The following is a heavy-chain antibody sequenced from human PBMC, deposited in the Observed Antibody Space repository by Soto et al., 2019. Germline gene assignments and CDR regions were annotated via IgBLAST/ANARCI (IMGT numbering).Heavy chain of an antibody. CDR3: SKGGLLPLDNLEF. CDR2: ISGRGVDT. CDR1: GFTFRNYP. D-gene: IGHD4-17*01. V-gene: IGHV3-23*01. Sequence: GGSLRLSCAASGFTFRNYPMTWVRQAPGKGLEWVSTISGRGVDTYYPNSVKGRVTISRDNSKNTLYLQINSLRSEDTAVYYCSKGGLLPLDNLEFWGQGTLVTVSS. J-gene: IGHJ4*02.